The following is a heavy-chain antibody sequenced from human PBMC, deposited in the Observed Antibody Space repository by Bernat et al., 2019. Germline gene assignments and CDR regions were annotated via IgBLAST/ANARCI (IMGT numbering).Heavy chain of an antibody. CDR3: ARGYRFHYYYYMDV. V-gene: IGHV4-39*07. D-gene: IGHD3-16*02. CDR2: IYYSGST. Sequence: QLQLQESGPGLVKPSETLSLTCTVSGGSISSSSYYWGWIRQPPGKGLEWIGSIYYSGSTYYNPSLKSRVTISVDTSKNQFSLKLSSVTAADTAVYYCARGYRFHYYYYMDVWGKGTTVTVSS. J-gene: IGHJ6*03. CDR1: GGSISSSSYY.